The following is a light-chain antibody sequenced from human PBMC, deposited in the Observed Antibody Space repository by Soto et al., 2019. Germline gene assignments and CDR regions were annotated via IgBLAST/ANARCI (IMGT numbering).Light chain of an antibody. J-gene: IGLJ1*01. CDR3: SSHTISSALQV. CDR2: GVS. CDR1: ISDFVVYKY. V-gene: IGLV2-14*01. Sequence: QSALTQPASVCGSPGQSITISCTGTISDFVVYKYVSWYQQHPGKAPKLMIYGVSNRPSGVSNRFSGSNSGNTASLTISGLQADDEADYYGSSHTISSALQVFGTGTKVTV.